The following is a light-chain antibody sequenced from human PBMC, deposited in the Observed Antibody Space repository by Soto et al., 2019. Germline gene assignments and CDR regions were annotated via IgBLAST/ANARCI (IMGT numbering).Light chain of an antibody. CDR2: EVT. Sequence: QSVLTQPASVSGSPGQSITISCTGTSSDVGRFNYVSWYQQHPGKVPKLLIYEVTKRPPGVSNRFSGSKSGNTASLTISGLQADDEADYYCASYTTATTHFLFGGGTKVTVL. J-gene: IGLJ2*01. CDR3: ASYTTATTHFL. V-gene: IGLV2-14*01. CDR1: SSDVGRFNY.